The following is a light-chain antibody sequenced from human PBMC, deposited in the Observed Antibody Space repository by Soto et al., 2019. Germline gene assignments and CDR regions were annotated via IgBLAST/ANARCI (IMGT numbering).Light chain of an antibody. CDR3: LQHNSYPPLT. Sequence: DIQMTQSPSSLSASVGDRVTITCRASQDIRNDLGWYQQKPGKAPKRLIFAASSVQSGVSSRFSGSGSSTEFIITISSLQPEDFAAEYCLQHNSYPPLTFGGGTKVEIK. CDR1: QDIRND. CDR2: AAS. V-gene: IGKV1-17*01. J-gene: IGKJ4*01.